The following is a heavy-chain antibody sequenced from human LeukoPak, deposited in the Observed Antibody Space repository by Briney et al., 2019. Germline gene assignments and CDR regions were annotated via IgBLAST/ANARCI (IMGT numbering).Heavy chain of an antibody. J-gene: IGHJ4*02. D-gene: IGHD4-17*01. CDR1: GFTFDDYA. V-gene: IGHV3-30-3*01. CDR2: ISYDGSNK. Sequence: GGSLRLSCAASGFTFDDYAMHWVRQAPGKGLEWVAVISYDGSNKYYADSVKGRFTISRDNSKNTLYLQMNSLRAEDTAVYYCARERVDYGSFDYWGQGTLVTVSS. CDR3: ARERVDYGSFDY.